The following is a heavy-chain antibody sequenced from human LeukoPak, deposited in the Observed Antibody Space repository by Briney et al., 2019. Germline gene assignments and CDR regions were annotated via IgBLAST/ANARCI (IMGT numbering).Heavy chain of an antibody. CDR1: GFSFGTRGMY. CDR3: ARIRSSAEFDY. D-gene: IGHD6-6*01. CDR2: IDWDNDK. V-gene: IGHV2-70*01. J-gene: IGHJ4*02. Sequence: SAHALVKPTQTLTLSCTFSGFSFGTRGMYVSWIRQPPGKALEWLAPIDWDNDKYYITSTKPRLTISKDTANNQVSPTMSNMAPVDTGSYYWARIRSSAEFDYWGQGTQVTVSS.